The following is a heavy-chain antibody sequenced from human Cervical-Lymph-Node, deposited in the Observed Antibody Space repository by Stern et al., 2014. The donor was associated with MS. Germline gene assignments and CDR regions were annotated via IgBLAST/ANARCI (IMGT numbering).Heavy chain of an antibody. Sequence: VQLVESGAEVKKPGASVKVSCKVSGYTLNDLSLHWVRQAPGEGLEWMGGSSPEDGETIFAQGLQGRVTVTEDTSTDTAYMELSSLRSEDTAVYYCASAVTDLNYYFHALDVWGQGTTVTVSS. CDR2: SSPEDGET. J-gene: IGHJ6*02. CDR3: ASAVTDLNYYFHALDV. V-gene: IGHV1-24*01. D-gene: IGHD2-21*02. CDR1: GYTLNDLS.